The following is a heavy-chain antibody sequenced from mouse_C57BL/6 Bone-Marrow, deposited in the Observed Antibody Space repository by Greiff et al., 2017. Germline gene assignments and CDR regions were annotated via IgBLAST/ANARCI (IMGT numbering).Heavy chain of an antibody. J-gene: IGHJ2*01. CDR1: GYTFTSYW. Sequence: QVQLQQPGAELVMPGASVKLSCKASGYTFTSYWMHWVKQRPGQGLEWIGEIDPSDSYTNYNQKFKGKSTLTVDKSSSTAYMQLSSLTSEDSAVYDCARSRTYGNYYFDYWGQGTTLTVSS. CDR3: ARSRTYGNYYFDY. D-gene: IGHD2-10*02. CDR2: IDPSDSYT. V-gene: IGHV1-69*01.